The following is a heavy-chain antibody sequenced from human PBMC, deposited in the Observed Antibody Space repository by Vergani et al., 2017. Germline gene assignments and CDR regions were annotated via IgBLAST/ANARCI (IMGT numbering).Heavy chain of an antibody. CDR3: GRVADVYGLGRRLLDL. Sequence: QLQLQESDSRLVNPSQTLSLICTLSGDAISRDTYFWNWVRQPPGKPLELIGSVYYNGTTYYNPSLGGLVTMSIDKSKNHFSLALTAVTAADTAVYYCGRVADVYGLGRRLLDLWGQGILVTVSS. V-gene: IGHV4-30-2*01. D-gene: IGHD3-10*01. CDR1: GDAISRDTYF. CDR2: VYYNGTT. J-gene: IGHJ5*02.